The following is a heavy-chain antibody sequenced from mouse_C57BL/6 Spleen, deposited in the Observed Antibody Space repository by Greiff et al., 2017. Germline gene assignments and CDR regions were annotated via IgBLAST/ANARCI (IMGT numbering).Heavy chain of an antibody. CDR2: INPSNGGT. V-gene: IGHV1-53*01. D-gene: IGHD1-1*01. CDR1: GYTFTSYW. Sequence: VQLQQPGTELVKPGASVKLSCKASGYTFTSYWMHWVKQRPGQGLEWIGNINPSNGGTNYNEKFKSKATLTVDKSSSTAYMQLSSLTSEDSAVYDCARLYYGSSDYFDYWGQGTTLTVSS. J-gene: IGHJ2*01. CDR3: ARLYYGSSDYFDY.